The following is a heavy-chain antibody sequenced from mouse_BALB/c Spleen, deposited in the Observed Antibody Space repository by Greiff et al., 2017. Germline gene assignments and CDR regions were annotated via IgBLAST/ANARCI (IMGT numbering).Heavy chain of an antibody. CDR3: ATSYTSFAY. V-gene: IGHV1-87*01. CDR2: IYPGDGDT. J-gene: IGHJ3*01. Sequence: VKLMESGAELARPGASVKLSCKASGYTFTSYWMQWVKQRPGQGLEWIGAIYPGDGDTRYTQKFKGKATLTADKSSSTAYMQLSSLASEDSAVYYCATSYTSFAYWGQGTLVTVSA. CDR1: GYTFTSYW.